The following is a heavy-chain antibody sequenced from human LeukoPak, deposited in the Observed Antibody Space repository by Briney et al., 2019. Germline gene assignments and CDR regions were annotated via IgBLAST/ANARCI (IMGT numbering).Heavy chain of an antibody. D-gene: IGHD2-2*01. V-gene: IGHV3-30*18. CDR2: MSYDGSNK. J-gene: IGHJ4*02. Sequence: PGRSLRLSCAASGCAFSTYAMNWVRQAPGKGLEWVAVMSYDGSNKYYADSVRGRFTISRDNSKNTLYLQMNSLRSEDSAVYYCTKAGCSSTTCYSNCWGQGTLVTVSS. CDR3: TKAGCSSTTCYSNC. CDR1: GCAFSTYA.